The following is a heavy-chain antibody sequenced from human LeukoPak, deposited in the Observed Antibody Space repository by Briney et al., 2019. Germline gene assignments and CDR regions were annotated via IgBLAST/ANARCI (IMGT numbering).Heavy chain of an antibody. J-gene: IGHJ4*02. V-gene: IGHV3-48*02. CDR1: GYPFSSYS. Sequence: TGGSLRLSCVASGYPFSSYSMNWIRQAPGKGLEWVSYISVSGGVRSYADSVKGRFTISRDDARISPYLQMNSLKDEDTAVYYCARDRGYFYDQLDYWGQGTLVTVSS. CDR3: ARDRGYFYDQLDY. D-gene: IGHD2/OR15-2a*01. CDR2: ISVSGGVR.